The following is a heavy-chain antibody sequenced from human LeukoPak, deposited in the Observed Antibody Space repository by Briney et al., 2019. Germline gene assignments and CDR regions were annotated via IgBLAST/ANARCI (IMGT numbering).Heavy chain of an antibody. CDR1: GFTFSSYA. Sequence: GGSLRLSCAASGFTFSSYAMSWVRQAPGKGREWVSTISASSGSTYYADSVKGRFTISRDNSKNTLYLQMNSLRAEDTAVYYCASGLVTIFGVVTKYYFDYWGQGTLVTVSS. J-gene: IGHJ4*02. V-gene: IGHV3-23*01. CDR2: ISASSGST. CDR3: ASGLVTIFGVVTKYYFDY. D-gene: IGHD3-3*01.